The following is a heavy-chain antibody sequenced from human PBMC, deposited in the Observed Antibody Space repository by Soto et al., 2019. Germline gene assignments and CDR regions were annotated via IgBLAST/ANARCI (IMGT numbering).Heavy chain of an antibody. CDR2: IYWNGEK. Sequence: QITLKESGPTLVRPTQTLTLTCTVSGFSLRTDAVGVSWIRQSPGKALEWLGLIYWNGEKRYKSSLQTRLTITRDTSKNQVVLTMTDMAPLDTATSFCAHRIAAPGRTLDYWGQGVLDTVSS. J-gene: IGHJ4*02. CDR1: GFSLRTDAVG. CDR3: AHRIAAPGRTLDY. V-gene: IGHV2-5*01. D-gene: IGHD6-13*01.